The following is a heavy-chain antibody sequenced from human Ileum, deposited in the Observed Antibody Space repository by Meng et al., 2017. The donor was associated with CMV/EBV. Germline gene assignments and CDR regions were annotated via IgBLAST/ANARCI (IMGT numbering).Heavy chain of an antibody. V-gene: IGHV1-69*05. Sequence: SGGTFSSYAISWVRQAPGQGLEWMGGIIPIFGTANYAQKFQGRVTITTDESTSTAYMELSSLRSEDTAVYYCARGGSGRVEEWLFVYWGQGTLVTVSS. CDR1: GGTFSSYA. J-gene: IGHJ4*02. D-gene: IGHD3-3*01. CDR3: ARGGSGRVEEWLFVY. CDR2: IIPIFGTA.